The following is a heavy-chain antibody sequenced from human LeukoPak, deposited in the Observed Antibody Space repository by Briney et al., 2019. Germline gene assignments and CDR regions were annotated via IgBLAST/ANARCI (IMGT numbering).Heavy chain of an antibody. J-gene: IGHJ4*02. CDR2: IRYDGSNK. CDR3: AKGGYDYVWGSQTHDY. CDR1: GFTFSSYG. Sequence: GGSLRLSCAASGFTFSSYGMHWVHQAPGKGLEWVAFIRYDGSNKYYADSVKGRFTISRDNSKNTLYLQMNSLRAEDTAVYYCAKGGYDYVWGSQTHDYWGPGTLVTVSS. D-gene: IGHD3-16*01. V-gene: IGHV3-30*02.